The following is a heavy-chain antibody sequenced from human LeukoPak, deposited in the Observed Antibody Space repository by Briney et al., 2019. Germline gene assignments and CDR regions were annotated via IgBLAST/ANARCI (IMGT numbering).Heavy chain of an antibody. CDR1: GGSFSGYY. V-gene: IGHV4-34*01. CDR3: ARGVVVVAATPYYYYGMDV. J-gene: IGHJ6*02. CDR2: INHSGST. Sequence: SDTLSLTCAVYGGSFSGYYCSWIRQPPGKGLEWIGEINHSGSTNYNPSLKSRVTISVDTSKNQFSLKLSSVTTADTAVYYCARGVVVVAATPYYYYGMDVWGQGTTVTVSS. D-gene: IGHD2-15*01.